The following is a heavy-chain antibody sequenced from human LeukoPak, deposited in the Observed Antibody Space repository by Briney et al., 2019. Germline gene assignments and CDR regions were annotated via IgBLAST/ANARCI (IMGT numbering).Heavy chain of an antibody. Sequence: ASVKVSRKASGYTFTSYGISWVRQAPGQGLVWMGWISAYNGNTNYAQKLQGRVTMTTDTSTSTAYMDLRSLRSDDTAVYYCARDYGWFGEGGEYYFDYWGQGTLVTVSS. CDR3: ARDYGWFGEGGEYYFDY. CDR2: ISAYNGNT. CDR1: GYTFTSYG. J-gene: IGHJ4*02. D-gene: IGHD3-10*01. V-gene: IGHV1-18*01.